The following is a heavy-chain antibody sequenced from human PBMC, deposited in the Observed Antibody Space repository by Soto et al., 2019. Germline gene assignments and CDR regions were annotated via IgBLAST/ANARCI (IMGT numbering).Heavy chain of an antibody. CDR3: AKDQNYCSSTSCYTNWFDP. CDR2: ISYDGSNK. CDR1: GFTFSSYG. D-gene: IGHD2-2*02. Sequence: QVQLVESGGGVVQPGRSLRLSCAASGFTFSSYGMHWVRQAPGKGLEWVAVISYDGSNKYYADSVKGRFTISRDNSKNRLYLQMHSLRAEDTAVYYCAKDQNYCSSTSCYTNWFDPWGQGTLVTVSS. V-gene: IGHV3-30*18. J-gene: IGHJ5*02.